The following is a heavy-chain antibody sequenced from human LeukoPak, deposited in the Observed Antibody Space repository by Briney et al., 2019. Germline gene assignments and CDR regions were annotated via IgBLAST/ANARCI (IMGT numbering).Heavy chain of an antibody. V-gene: IGHV4-4*02. Sequence: SETLSLTCAVSGGSISSSNWWSGVRQPRGQGLEWIGEIYHSGSTKYNPCSKSRVTIAVETSKNRLYMRMSSVTAADTAVYYCARHVRVAGLYNWFDPWGQGTLVTVSS. D-gene: IGHD6-19*01. CDR2: IYHSGST. CDR1: GGSISSSNW. J-gene: IGHJ5*02. CDR3: ARHVRVAGLYNWFDP.